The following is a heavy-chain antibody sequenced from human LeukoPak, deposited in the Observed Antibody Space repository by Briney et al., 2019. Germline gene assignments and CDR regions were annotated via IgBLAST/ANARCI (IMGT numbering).Heavy chain of an antibody. CDR2: INPSGGST. Sequence: EASVTVSCTASGYTFTSYYMHWVRQAPGQGLEWMGIINPSGGSTSYAQKFQGRVTMTRDTSTSTVYMELSSLRSEDTAVYYCARDPTFAYDSSGYYGAPGYWGQGTLVTVSS. CDR3: ARDPTFAYDSSGYYGAPGY. D-gene: IGHD3-22*01. J-gene: IGHJ4*02. CDR1: GYTFTSYY. V-gene: IGHV1-46*01.